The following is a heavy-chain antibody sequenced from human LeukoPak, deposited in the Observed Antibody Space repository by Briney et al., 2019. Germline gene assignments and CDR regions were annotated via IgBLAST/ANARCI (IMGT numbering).Heavy chain of an antibody. CDR3: AKGGAVVLSPFDY. V-gene: IGHV3-23*01. J-gene: IGHJ4*02. D-gene: IGHD2/OR15-2a*01. CDR1: GFSFSSYA. CDR2: ISSSGEST. Sequence: GGSLRLSCAASGFSFSSYAMIWVRQAPGKGLEWVSVISSSGESTYYADSLKGRFTISRDNSKNTLSLQMNSLRAEDTAIYYCAKGGAVVLSPFDYWGQGTLVTVPS.